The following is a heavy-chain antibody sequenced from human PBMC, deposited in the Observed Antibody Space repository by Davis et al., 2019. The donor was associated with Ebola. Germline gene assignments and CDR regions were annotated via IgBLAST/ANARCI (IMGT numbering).Heavy chain of an antibody. CDR3: VQVGQWLIFDY. Sequence: PGGSLRLSCVASGFTVSSNHMSWVRQAPGKGLEWVSVIGSRGGNIFYADSVKGRFTTSRDDYENTLYLQMNSLRAEDTAVYYCVQVGQWLIFDYWGQGTLVVVSS. V-gene: IGHV3-23*01. CDR1: GFTVSSNH. D-gene: IGHD6-19*01. CDR2: IGSRGGNI. J-gene: IGHJ4*02.